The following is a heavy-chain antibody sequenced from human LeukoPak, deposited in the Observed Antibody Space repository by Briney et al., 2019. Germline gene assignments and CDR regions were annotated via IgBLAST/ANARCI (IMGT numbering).Heavy chain of an antibody. J-gene: IGHJ4*02. CDR1: GGSISSYY. Sequence: PSETLSLTCTVSGGSISSYYWSWIRQPPGKGLEWIGYIYYSGSTSYNPSLKSRVTISVDTSKNQFSLKLSSVTAADTALYYCARENGYRYDYWGQGTLVTVSS. D-gene: IGHD5-18*01. CDR2: IYYSGST. V-gene: IGHV4-59*01. CDR3: ARENGYRYDY.